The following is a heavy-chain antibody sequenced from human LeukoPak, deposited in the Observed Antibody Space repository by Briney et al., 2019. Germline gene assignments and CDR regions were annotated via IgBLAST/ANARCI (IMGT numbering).Heavy chain of an antibody. V-gene: IGHV3-23*01. CDR3: VRDPEALDY. CDR1: GFTFNNYG. Sequence: GGSLRLSCASSGFTFNNYGMSWVRLAPGKGLEWVPGISGSGDNTYYADSVKGRFTISRDSSRDTLYLQMNSLRDEDTAVYYCVRDPEALDYWGQGALVTVSS. CDR2: ISGSGDNT. J-gene: IGHJ4*02.